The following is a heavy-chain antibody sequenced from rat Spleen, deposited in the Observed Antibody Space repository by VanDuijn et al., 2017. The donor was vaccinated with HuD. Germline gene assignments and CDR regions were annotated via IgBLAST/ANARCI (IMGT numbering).Heavy chain of an antibody. Sequence: EVQLVESGGGLVQPGNSLKLSCAASGFTFSDYAMAWVRQSPKKGLEWVATIIYDDSSTYYRDSMKGRFTISRDNAKSTLYLQMDSQRSEDTATYYCATRYYGYNSGYFDYWGQGVMVTVSS. CDR3: ATRYYGYNSGYFDY. CDR1: GFTFSDYA. J-gene: IGHJ2*01. D-gene: IGHD1-9*01. CDR2: IIYDDSST. V-gene: IGHV5S10*01.